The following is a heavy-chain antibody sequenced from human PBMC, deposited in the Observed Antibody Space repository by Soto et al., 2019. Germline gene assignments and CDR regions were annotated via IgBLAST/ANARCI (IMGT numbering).Heavy chain of an antibody. CDR2: INPNSGGT. CDR1: GYTFTGYY. V-gene: IGHV1-2*02. Sequence: GSVKVSCKASGYTFTGYYMHWVRQAPGQGLEWMGWINPNSGGTNYAQKFQGRVTMTRDTSISTAYMELSRLRSDDTAVYYCAREWLDHNWFDPWGQGTLVTVSS. D-gene: IGHD6-19*01. J-gene: IGHJ5*02. CDR3: AREWLDHNWFDP.